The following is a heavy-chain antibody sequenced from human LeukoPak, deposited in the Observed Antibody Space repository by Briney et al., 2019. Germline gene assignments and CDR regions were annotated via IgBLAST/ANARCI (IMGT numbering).Heavy chain of an antibody. Sequence: SETLSLTCAVSGGSISSGGYSWSWIRQPPGKGLEWIGYIYYSGSTYYNPSLKSRVTISVDTSKNQFSLKLSSVTAADTAVYYCARSRSLSSGYYFDYWGQGTLVTVSS. J-gene: IGHJ4*02. CDR2: IYYSGST. CDR3: ARSRSLSSGYYFDY. CDR1: GGSISSGGYS. D-gene: IGHD3-22*01. V-gene: IGHV4-30-4*07.